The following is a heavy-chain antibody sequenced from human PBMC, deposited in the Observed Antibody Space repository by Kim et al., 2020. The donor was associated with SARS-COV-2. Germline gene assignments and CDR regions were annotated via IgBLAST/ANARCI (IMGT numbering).Heavy chain of an antibody. CDR1: GFTFSSYS. CDR2: ISSSNNYI. J-gene: IGHJ6*02. D-gene: IGHD3-10*01. Sequence: GGSLRLSCAPSGFTFSSYSMSWVRQAPGKGLEWVSSISSSNNYIYYADSVKGRFTISRDNAKNSLYLQMKSLRAEDTAIYYCARDARGHYGPGSYGGYFYYSGMDVWGPGTTVTASS. V-gene: IGHV3-21*04. CDR3: ARDARGHYGPGSYGGYFYYSGMDV.